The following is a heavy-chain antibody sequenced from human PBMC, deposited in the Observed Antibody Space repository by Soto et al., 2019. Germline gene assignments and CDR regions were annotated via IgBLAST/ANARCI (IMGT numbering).Heavy chain of an antibody. J-gene: IGHJ4*02. CDR1: GGSINTFY. V-gene: IGHV4-4*07. Sequence: SETLSLTCTVSGGSINTFYWSWVRQPAGKGLEWIGRIFSSGSTSFNPSLESRVAMSVDTSKNHFSLNLSSVTAADTAVYYCAREGSYSAYNFAHGIQLWSFDFWGQGALVTVS. CDR2: IFSSGST. D-gene: IGHD5-12*01. CDR3: AREGSYSAYNFAHGIQLWSFDF.